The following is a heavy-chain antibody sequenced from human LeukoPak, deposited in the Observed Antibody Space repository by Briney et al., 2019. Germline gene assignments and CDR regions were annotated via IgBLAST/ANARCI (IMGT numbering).Heavy chain of an antibody. V-gene: IGHV3-7*01. CDR2: IKQDGSEK. CDR3: AREGVWNEVFDY. CDR1: GFTFSSYW. D-gene: IGHD1-1*01. Sequence: GESLKISCAASGFTFSSYWVSWVRQAPGKGLEWVANIKQDGSEKYYVDSVKGRFTISRDNAKNSLYLQMNSLRAEDTAVYYCAREGVWNEVFDYWGQGTLVTVSS. J-gene: IGHJ4*02.